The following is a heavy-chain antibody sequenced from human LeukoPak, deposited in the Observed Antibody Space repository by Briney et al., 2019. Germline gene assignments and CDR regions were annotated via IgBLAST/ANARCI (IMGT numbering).Heavy chain of an antibody. CDR3: ARPYSSGWYDAFDI. D-gene: IGHD6-19*01. CDR1: GGSISSYY. Sequence: SETLSLTCTVSGGSISSYYWSWIRQPPGKGLEWIAYIHYSGSTNYNPSLKSRVTVSVDTSRNQFSLKLSSVTAADTAVYYCARPYSSGWYDAFDIWGQGTMVTVSS. CDR2: IHYSGST. V-gene: IGHV4-59*08. J-gene: IGHJ3*02.